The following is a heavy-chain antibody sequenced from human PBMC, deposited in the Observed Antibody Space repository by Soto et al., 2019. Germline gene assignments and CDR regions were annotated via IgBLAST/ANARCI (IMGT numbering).Heavy chain of an antibody. CDR2: IYPGDSDT. V-gene: IGHV5-51*01. CDR3: ARHRRYCSSTICYWSNYYYYYMDV. D-gene: IGHD2-2*01. J-gene: IGHJ6*03. Sequence: GESLKISCKGSGYSFTSYWIGWVRQMPGKGLEWMGIIYPGDSDTRYSPSFQGQVTISADKSISTAYLQWSSLKASDTAMYYCARHRRYCSSTICYWSNYYYYYMDVWGKGTXVTVSS. CDR1: GYSFTSYW.